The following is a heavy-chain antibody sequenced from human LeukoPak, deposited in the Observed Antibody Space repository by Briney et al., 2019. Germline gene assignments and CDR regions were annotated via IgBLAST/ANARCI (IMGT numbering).Heavy chain of an antibody. CDR2: ISGKGRDT. D-gene: IGHD5-24*01. V-gene: IGHV3-23*01. J-gene: IGHJ4*03. Sequence: PGGSLRLSCEGSGFIFRSFAMNWVRQVPGKGLEWVSSISGKGRDTYYADSVKGRFTISRDSPKNTLYLQMNSLLTDDTAVYYCTKDQEVATIGGYFDSWGQGALVTVSS. CDR1: GFIFRSFA. CDR3: TKDQEVATIGGYFDS.